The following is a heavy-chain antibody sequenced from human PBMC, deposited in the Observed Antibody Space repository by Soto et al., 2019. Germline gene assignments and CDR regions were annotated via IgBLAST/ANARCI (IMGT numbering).Heavy chain of an antibody. J-gene: IGHJ4*02. Sequence: GASVKDSCKAPGYTFTRAGISRVRQAAGQGLEWMGWTSAYNGNTNYAQKPQSRVTMTTDASTSTAYMELRSMRSDDTAVYYCARNGGKEWRRSPSYFDYWGQGTLVTVSS. CDR3: ARNGGKEWRRSPSYFDY. CDR1: GYTFTRAG. CDR2: TSAYNGNT. D-gene: IGHD5-12*01. V-gene: IGHV1-18*01.